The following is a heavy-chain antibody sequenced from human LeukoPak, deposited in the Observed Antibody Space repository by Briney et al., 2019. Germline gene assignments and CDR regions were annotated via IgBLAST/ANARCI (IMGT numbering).Heavy chain of an antibody. Sequence: HTGRSLRLSCAASGFTFSSYAMHWVRQAPGKGLEWVAVISYDGSNKYYADSVKGRFTISRDNSKNTLYLQMNSLRAEDTAVYYCVCPANPVRDAFDYWGQGTLVTVSS. V-gene: IGHV3-30-3*01. CDR1: GFTFSSYA. CDR2: ISYDGSNK. CDR3: VCPANPVRDAFDY. J-gene: IGHJ4*02. D-gene: IGHD2-2*01.